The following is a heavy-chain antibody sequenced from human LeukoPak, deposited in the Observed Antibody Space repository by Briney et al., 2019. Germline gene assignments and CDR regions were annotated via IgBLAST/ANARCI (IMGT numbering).Heavy chain of an antibody. CDR1: GGSFSGYY. CDR3: ARDNLRAAAGTVVYFQH. V-gene: IGHV4-34*01. J-gene: IGHJ1*01. Sequence: PSETLSLTCAVYGGSFSGYYWSWIRQPPGKGLEWIGEINHSGSTNYNPSLKSRVTISVDTSKNQFSLKLSSVTAADTAVYYCARDNLRAAAGTVVYFQHWGQGTLVTVPS. CDR2: INHSGST. D-gene: IGHD6-13*01.